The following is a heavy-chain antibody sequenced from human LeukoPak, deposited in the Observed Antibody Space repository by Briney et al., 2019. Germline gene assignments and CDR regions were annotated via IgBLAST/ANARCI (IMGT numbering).Heavy chain of an antibody. CDR3: AHRSARYSSSWYNRWFDP. J-gene: IGHJ5*02. Sequence: SGPTLVNPTQTLTLTCTFSGFSLSTSGVGVGWIRQPPVKALEWLALIYWDDDKRYSPSLKSRLTITKDTSKNQVVLTMTNMDPVDTATYYCAHRSARYSSSWYNRWFDPWGQGTLVTVSS. D-gene: IGHD6-13*01. CDR2: IYWDDDK. CDR1: GFSLSTSGVG. V-gene: IGHV2-5*02.